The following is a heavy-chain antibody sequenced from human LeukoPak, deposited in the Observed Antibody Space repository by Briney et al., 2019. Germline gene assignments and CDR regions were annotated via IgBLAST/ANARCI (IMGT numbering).Heavy chain of an antibody. D-gene: IGHD3-3*01. V-gene: IGHV3-33*01. J-gene: IGHJ4*02. CDR3: ARDHYDFWSGYPPYCFDY. CDR2: IWYDGSNK. Sequence: PGRSLRLSCAASGFTFSSYGMHWVRQTPGKGLEWVAVIWYDGSNKYYADSVKGRFTISRDNSKNTLYLQMNSLRAEDTAVYYCARDHYDFWSGYPPYCFDYWGQGTLVTVSS. CDR1: GFTFSSYG.